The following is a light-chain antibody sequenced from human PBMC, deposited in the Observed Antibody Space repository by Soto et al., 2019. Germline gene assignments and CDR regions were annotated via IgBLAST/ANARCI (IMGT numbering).Light chain of an antibody. CDR3: QNYNRAPWT. CDR2: GAS. Sequence: DIQMTQSPSSLSASVGDRVTITCRASQDISNYLAWYQQKPGEVPKLPIYGASTLQSGVPSRFSGSRSGTDFTLTISSLQTEDVATYYCQNYNRAPWTFGQGTKVETK. J-gene: IGKJ1*01. V-gene: IGKV1-27*01. CDR1: QDISNY.